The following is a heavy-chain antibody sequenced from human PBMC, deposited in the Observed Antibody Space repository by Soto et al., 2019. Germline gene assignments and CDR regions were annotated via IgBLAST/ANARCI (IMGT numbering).Heavy chain of an antibody. CDR1: GGSISSRGYY. CDR3: ETSNWFDP. Sequence: QLQLQESGPGLVKPSETLSLTCTVSGGSISSRGYYWGWIRQPPGKGLEWIGTIYYSGSTYYNPSLKSRVTISVDTSKNQFSLQLSAVTAADTGVYYCETSNWFDPWGQGTLVTVSS. J-gene: IGHJ5*02. CDR2: IYYSGST. V-gene: IGHV4-39*01.